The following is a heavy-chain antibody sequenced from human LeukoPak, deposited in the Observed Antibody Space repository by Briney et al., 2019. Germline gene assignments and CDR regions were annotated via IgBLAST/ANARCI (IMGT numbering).Heavy chain of an antibody. CDR1: GGSISSDDYF. J-gene: IGHJ4*02. V-gene: IGHV4-30-2*01. CDR2: IYHRGST. Sequence: SETLSLTCAVSGGSISSDDYFWSWIRQPPGKGLEWIGYIYHRGSTSYNPSLKSRVTISLDKSRNQFSLNLSSVTAADTAVYYCARAPYDILTGYFLFDSWGQGTLVTVSS. D-gene: IGHD3-9*01. CDR3: ARAPYDILTGYFLFDS.